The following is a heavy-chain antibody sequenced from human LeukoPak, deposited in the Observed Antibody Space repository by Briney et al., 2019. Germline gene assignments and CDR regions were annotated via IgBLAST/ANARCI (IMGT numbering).Heavy chain of an antibody. CDR1: GGTFSSYA. D-gene: IGHD6-13*01. CDR3: ARVGSSSWYLDY. J-gene: IGHJ4*02. Sequence: ASVKVSCKASGGTFSSYAISWVRQAPGQGLEWMGWISAYNGNTNYAQKLQGRVTMTTDTSTSTAYMELRSLRSDDTAVYYCARVGSSSWYLDYWGQGTLVTVSS. CDR2: ISAYNGNT. V-gene: IGHV1-18*01.